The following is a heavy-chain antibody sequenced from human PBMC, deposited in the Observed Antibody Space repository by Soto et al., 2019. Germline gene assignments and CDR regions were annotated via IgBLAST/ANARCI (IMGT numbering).Heavy chain of an antibody. CDR1: GITFSSYA. Sequence: QPGGSLRLSCSASGITFSSYAMHWVRQAQGKGLEYVAAISSNGGSTSYADSVKGRFTITGDKSKNTLYLQMSSLRAEDTAVYYSLRTAYDILTGPYYFDYWGQGTLVTVSS. D-gene: IGHD3-9*01. CDR3: LRTAYDILTGPYYFDY. J-gene: IGHJ4*02. CDR2: ISSNGGST. V-gene: IGHV3-64D*06.